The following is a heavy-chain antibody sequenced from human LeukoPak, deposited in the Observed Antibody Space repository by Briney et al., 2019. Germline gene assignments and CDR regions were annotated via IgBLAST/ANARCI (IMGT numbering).Heavy chain of an antibody. CDR2: IYYSGST. D-gene: IGHD5-24*01. Sequence: SETLSLTCTVSGGSISSGDCYWSWIRQPPGKGLEWIGYIYYSGSTNYNPSLKSRVTISVDTSKNQFSLKLSSVTAADTAVYYCARDRDGYSYWGQGTLVTVSS. CDR3: ARDRDGYSY. V-gene: IGHV4-61*08. CDR1: GGSISSGDCY. J-gene: IGHJ4*02.